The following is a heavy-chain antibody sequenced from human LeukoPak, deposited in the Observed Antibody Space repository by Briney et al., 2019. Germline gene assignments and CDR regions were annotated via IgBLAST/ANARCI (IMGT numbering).Heavy chain of an antibody. V-gene: IGHV1-69*13. D-gene: IGHD6-19*01. CDR3: ARALQPHSIAVAGTLVY. CDR1: GGTFSSYA. CDR2: IIPIFGTA. Sequence: ASVKVSCKASGGTFSSYAISWVRQAPGQGLEWMGGIIPIFGTANYAQKFQGRVTITADESTSTAYMELSNLRSEDTAVYYCARALQPHSIAVAGTLVYWGQGTLVTVSS. J-gene: IGHJ4*02.